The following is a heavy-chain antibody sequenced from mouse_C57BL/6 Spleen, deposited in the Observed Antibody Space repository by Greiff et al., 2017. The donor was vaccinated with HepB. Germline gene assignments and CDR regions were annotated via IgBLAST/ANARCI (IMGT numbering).Heavy chain of an antibody. CDR2: IYPGDGST. CDR3: ARGLGRGYAMDY. V-gene: IGHV1-82*01. D-gene: IGHD3-1*01. Sequence: QVQLQQSGPELVKPGASVKISCKASGYAFSSSWMNWVKQRPGKGLEWIGRIYPGDGSTKYNEKFKGKATLTVDTSSSTAYMELHSLTSEDSAVYFCARGLGRGYAMDYWGQGTSVTVSS. J-gene: IGHJ4*01. CDR1: GYAFSSSW.